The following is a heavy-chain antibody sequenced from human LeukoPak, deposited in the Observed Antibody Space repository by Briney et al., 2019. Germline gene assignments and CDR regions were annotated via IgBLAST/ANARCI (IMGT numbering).Heavy chain of an antibody. CDR2: MNPNSGNT. D-gene: IGHD1-26*01. CDR3: ARDNSVGETAWWFDP. J-gene: IGHJ5*02. CDR1: GYTFNNYG. Sequence: ASVSVSCKASGYTFNNYGINWVRQATGQGLEWMGWMNPNSGNTGYAQKFQGRLTMTRDMFTSTDYMELTSLTSDDTAVYYCARDNSVGETAWWFDPWGQGTLVTVSS. V-gene: IGHV1-8*02.